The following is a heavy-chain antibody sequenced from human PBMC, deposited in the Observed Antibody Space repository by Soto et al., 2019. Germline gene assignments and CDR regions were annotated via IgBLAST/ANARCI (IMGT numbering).Heavy chain of an antibody. CDR2: ISGGASST. Sequence: WSLSLSCAASGFTFSSYAMSWVRQAPGKGLEWDSAISGGASSTYYADSVKGRFTISRDNSKNTLYLQMNSLRAEDTAVCYCAKCRKNIAVVPAALDVWGQGTTVTVSS. CDR3: AKCRKNIAVVPAALDV. V-gene: IGHV3-23*01. CDR1: GFTFSSYA. J-gene: IGHJ6*02. D-gene: IGHD2-2*01.